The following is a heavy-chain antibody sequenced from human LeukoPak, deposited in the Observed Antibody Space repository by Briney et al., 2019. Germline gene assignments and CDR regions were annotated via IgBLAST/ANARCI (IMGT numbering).Heavy chain of an antibody. CDR1: GFIVSTSW. CDR3: ARDDYNSL. V-gene: IGHV3-74*01. Sequence: GGSLRLSCAASGFIVSTSWMHWVRQAPGKGLVWVSRSDGTRTTYADSVKGRFTVSIDIAQNTIYLQMNGLRAEDTAVYFCARDDYNSLWGQGTLVTVSS. D-gene: IGHD4-11*01. CDR2: SDGTRT. J-gene: IGHJ4*02.